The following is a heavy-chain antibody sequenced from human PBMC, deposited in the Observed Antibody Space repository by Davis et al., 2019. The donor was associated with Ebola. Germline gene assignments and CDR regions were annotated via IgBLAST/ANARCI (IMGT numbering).Heavy chain of an antibody. CDR3: AKDNGVVVTLYYYYGIDV. CDR1: GFTFSSYA. V-gene: IGHV3-23*01. J-gene: IGHJ6*02. Sequence: GESLKISCAASGFTFSSYAMSWVRQAPGKGLEWVSAISGSGGSTYYADSVKGRFTISRDNSKNTLYLQMNSLRAEDTAVYYCAKDNGVVVTLYYYYGIDVWGQGTTVTVSS. CDR2: ISGSGGST. D-gene: IGHD3-22*01.